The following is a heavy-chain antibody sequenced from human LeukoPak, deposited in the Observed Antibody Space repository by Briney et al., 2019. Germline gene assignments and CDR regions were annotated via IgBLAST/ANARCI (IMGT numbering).Heavy chain of an antibody. J-gene: IGHJ4*02. Sequence: PGGSLRLSCAASGFTFSIYAMTWVRQAPGKGLEWVSGISSSGGETHYADSVKGRFTISRDNSKNTLYLQMNSLRVEDTAVYYCAKGRSGSYSPTWDYWGQGTLVTVSS. D-gene: IGHD1-26*01. CDR1: GFTFSIYA. V-gene: IGHV3-23*01. CDR3: AKGRSGSYSPTWDY. CDR2: ISSSGGET.